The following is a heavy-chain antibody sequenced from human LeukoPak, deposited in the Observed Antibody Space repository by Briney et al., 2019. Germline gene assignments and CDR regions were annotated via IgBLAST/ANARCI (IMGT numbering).Heavy chain of an antibody. CDR3: ARVKGMAGVRGVIIGHKNWFDP. V-gene: IGHV3-21*01. CDR1: GFTFSSYS. D-gene: IGHD3-10*01. CDR2: ISSSSSYI. J-gene: IGHJ5*02. Sequence: PGRSLRLSCAASGFTFSSYSMNWVRQAPGKGLEWVSSISSSSSYIYYADSVKGRFTISRDNAKNSLYLQMNSLRAEDTAVYYCARVKGMAGVRGVIIGHKNWFDPWGQGTLVTVSS.